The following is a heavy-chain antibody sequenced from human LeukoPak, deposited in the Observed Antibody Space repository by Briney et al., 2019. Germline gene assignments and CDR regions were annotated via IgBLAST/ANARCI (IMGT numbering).Heavy chain of an antibody. CDR3: ARVGSYYDGSGYPFGFDP. V-gene: IGHV3-30*03. Sequence: GGSLRLSCAASGFTFSSYGMHWVRQAPGKGLEWVAVISYDGSNKYYADSVKGRFTISRDNSKNTLYLQMNSLRAEDTAVYYCARVGSYYDGSGYPFGFDPWGQGTLVTVSS. CDR1: GFTFSSYG. J-gene: IGHJ5*02. D-gene: IGHD3-22*01. CDR2: ISYDGSNK.